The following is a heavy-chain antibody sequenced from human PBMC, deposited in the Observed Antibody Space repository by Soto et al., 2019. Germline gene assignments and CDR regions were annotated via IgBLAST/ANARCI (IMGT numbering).Heavy chain of an antibody. D-gene: IGHD2-2*01. CDR1: GDSISPYY. CDR2: IYYSGSP. J-gene: IGHJ6*02. Sequence: SETLSLTCTVSGDSISPYYWTWIRQPPGKGLEWIGYIYYSGSPSYNPSLKSRVTVSVDTSKNQFSLKLNSVTAADTAIYYCARAPKCLNTNCHYAFYYYGLDVWGQGTTVTVSS. V-gene: IGHV4-59*08. CDR3: ARAPKCLNTNCHYAFYYYGLDV.